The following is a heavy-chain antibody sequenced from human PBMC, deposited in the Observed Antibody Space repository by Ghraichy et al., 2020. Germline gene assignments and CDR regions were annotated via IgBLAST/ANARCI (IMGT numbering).Heavy chain of an antibody. CDR3: GGTLCSGTTCDYDY. D-gene: IGHD2-15*01. CDR2: ISRNGDTT. J-gene: IGHJ4*02. Sequence: GGSMRLSCAASGFTFSSYAMSWVRQAPGKGLDWVSAISRNGDTTYYADSVKGRFTISRDNSKDTLYLQMDSLRAEDTAVYYCGGTLCSGTTCDYDYWGQGTLVTVSS. CDR1: GFTFSSYA. V-gene: IGHV3-23*01.